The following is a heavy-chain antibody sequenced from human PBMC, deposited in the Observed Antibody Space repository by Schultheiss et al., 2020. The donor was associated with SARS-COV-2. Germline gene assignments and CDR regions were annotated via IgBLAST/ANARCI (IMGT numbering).Heavy chain of an antibody. CDR2: ISGSGGST. CDR3: ARDVAVAGGDY. CDR1: GFTFSSYA. J-gene: IGHJ4*02. Sequence: GGSLRLSCAASGFTFSSYAMSWVRQAPGKGLEWVSAISGSGGSTYYADSVKGRFTISRDNAKNSLYLQMNSLRAEDTAVYYCARDVAVAGGDYWGQGTLVTVSS. D-gene: IGHD6-19*01. V-gene: IGHV3-23*01.